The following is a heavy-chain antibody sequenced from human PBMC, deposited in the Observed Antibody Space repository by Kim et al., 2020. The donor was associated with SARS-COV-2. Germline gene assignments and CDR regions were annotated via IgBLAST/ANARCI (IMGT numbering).Heavy chain of an antibody. Sequence: GGSLRLSCAASGFTFKNHGMNWVRQAPGKGLEWVSAISDSGASTSYADSAKGRFTISRDNSKNTLYLQMNSLRADDTAVYYCAKETGNQYYFDYWGQGTLGTVSS. CDR1: GFTFKNHG. CDR2: ISDSGAST. V-gene: IGHV3-23*01. CDR3: AKETGNQYYFDY. J-gene: IGHJ4*02. D-gene: IGHD1-1*01.